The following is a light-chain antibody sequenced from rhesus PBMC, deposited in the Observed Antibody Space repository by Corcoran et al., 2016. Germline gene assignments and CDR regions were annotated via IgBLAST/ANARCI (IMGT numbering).Light chain of an antibody. V-gene: IGLV2-13*01. J-gene: IGLJ6*01. CDR1: SSDIGGFKR. Sequence: QAALTQSPSVSGSPGQSVTISCTGTSSDIGGFKRVSWYQHHPGKAPKLMIYDVSKRPSGISDRFSGSKAANTASLTISGRQAEDEADYYCCSYRSGSTYDVFGSGTKLTVL. CDR2: DVS. CDR3: CSYRSGSTYDV.